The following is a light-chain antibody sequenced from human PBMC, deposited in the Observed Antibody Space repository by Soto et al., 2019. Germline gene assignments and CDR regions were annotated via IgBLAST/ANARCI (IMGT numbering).Light chain of an antibody. CDR1: SGHSNFA. V-gene: IGLV4-69*01. CDR2: LNSACSH. CDR3: QTWGTGSVV. J-gene: IGLJ3*02. Sequence: QSVLTQSPSASASLGASVKLTCTLRSGHSNFAIAWHQQQPEKGPRYLMKLNSACSHIHAAGIPDRFSGSSSGAVRYLTITSLQSEDEADYYCQTWGTGSVVFGGGTKLTVL.